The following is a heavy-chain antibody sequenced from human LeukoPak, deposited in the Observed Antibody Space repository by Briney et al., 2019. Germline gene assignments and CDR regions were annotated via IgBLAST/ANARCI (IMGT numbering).Heavy chain of an antibody. V-gene: IGHV3-48*02. CDR2: ISSSSSTI. Sequence: GGSLRLSCAASGFTFSSYSMNWVRQAPGKGLEWVSYISSSSSTIYYADSVKGRFTISRGNAKNSLYLQMNSLRDEDTAVYYCATPDYDFWSGYFYWGQGTLVTVSS. J-gene: IGHJ4*02. CDR3: ATPDYDFWSGYFY. D-gene: IGHD3-3*01. CDR1: GFTFSSYS.